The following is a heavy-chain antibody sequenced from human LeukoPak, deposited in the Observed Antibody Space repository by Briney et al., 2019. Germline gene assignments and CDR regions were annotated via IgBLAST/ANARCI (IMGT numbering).Heavy chain of an antibody. CDR1: GFTFSSYG. CDR2: IRYDGSNK. J-gene: IGHJ4*02. V-gene: IGHV3-30*02. D-gene: IGHD3-10*01. CDR3: AKDPYYYGSGYYSDY. Sequence: PGGSLRLSCAASGFTFSSYGMHWVRQAPGKGLEWVAFIRYDGSNKYYADSVKGRFTISRDNSKNTLYLQMNSLRAEDTAVYYCAKDPYYYGSGYYSDYWGQGTLVTVSS.